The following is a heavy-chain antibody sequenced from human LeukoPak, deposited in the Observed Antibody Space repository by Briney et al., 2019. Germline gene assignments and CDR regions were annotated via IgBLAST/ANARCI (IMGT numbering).Heavy chain of an antibody. D-gene: IGHD4-4*01. CDR2: INHSGST. V-gene: IGHV4-34*01. Sequence: PSETLSLTCAVYGGSFSGYYWSWIRQPPGKGLEWIGEINHSGSTNYNPSLKSRVTISVDTSKNQFSLKLSSVTAADTAVYYCARVPTVTTRGSFDYWGQGTLVTVSS. J-gene: IGHJ4*02. CDR3: ARVPTVTTRGSFDY. CDR1: GGSFSGYY.